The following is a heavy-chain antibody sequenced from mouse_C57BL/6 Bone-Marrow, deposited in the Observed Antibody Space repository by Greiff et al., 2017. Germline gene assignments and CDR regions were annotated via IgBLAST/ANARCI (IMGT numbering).Heavy chain of an antibody. CDR3: TTTAYYYGSSQFAY. Sequence: VHVKQSGAELVRPGASVKLSCTASGFNIKDDYMHWVKQRPEQGLEWIGWIDPENGDTEYASKFQGKATITADTSSNTAYLQLSSLTSEDTAVYYCTTTAYYYGSSQFAYWGQGTLVTVSA. J-gene: IGHJ3*01. V-gene: IGHV14-4*01. D-gene: IGHD1-1*01. CDR2: IDPENGDT. CDR1: GFNIKDDY.